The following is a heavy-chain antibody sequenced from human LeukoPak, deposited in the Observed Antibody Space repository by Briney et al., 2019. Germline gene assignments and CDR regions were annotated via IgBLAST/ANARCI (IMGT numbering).Heavy chain of an antibody. CDR3: ARDNSSLNWFDP. Sequence: SETLSLTCTVSGGSISSGGYYWSWIRQPPGKGLEWIGYIYHSGSTYYNPSLKSRVTISVDGSKNQFSLKLSSVTAADTAVYYCARDNSSLNWFDPWGQGTLVTVSS. V-gene: IGHV4-30-2*01. CDR2: IYHSGST. CDR1: GGSISSGGYY. D-gene: IGHD6-13*01. J-gene: IGHJ5*02.